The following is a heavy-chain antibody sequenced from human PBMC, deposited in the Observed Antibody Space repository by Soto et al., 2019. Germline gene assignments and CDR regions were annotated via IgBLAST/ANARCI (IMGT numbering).Heavy chain of an antibody. Sequence: QLQLQESGPGLVKPSETLSLTCTVSGGSISSSSYYWGWIRQPPGKGLEWIGSLYYSGSTYYNPSLKGRVTKSVDTSKNQFSLKLSSVTAADTAVYYGARHLPPHYDILAGYAHAPYFDYWGQGTLVTVSS. V-gene: IGHV4-39*01. D-gene: IGHD3-9*01. CDR2: LYYSGST. J-gene: IGHJ4*02. CDR1: GGSISSSSYY. CDR3: ARHLPPHYDILAGYAHAPYFDY.